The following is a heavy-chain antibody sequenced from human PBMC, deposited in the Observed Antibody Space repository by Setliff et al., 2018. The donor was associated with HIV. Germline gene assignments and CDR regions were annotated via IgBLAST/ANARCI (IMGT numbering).Heavy chain of an antibody. CDR1: GFTFSSYA. D-gene: IGHD1-1*01. V-gene: IGHV3-23*01. J-gene: IGHJ3*02. CDR2: ISGSGDST. CDR3: ARSRSTRDAFDI. Sequence: LRLSCAASGFTFSSYAITWVRQAPGKGLEWVSAISGSGDSTFYADSVQGRFTISRDYARNSLYLEMNGLRAEDTAVYYCARSRSTRDAFDIWGQGTMVTVSS.